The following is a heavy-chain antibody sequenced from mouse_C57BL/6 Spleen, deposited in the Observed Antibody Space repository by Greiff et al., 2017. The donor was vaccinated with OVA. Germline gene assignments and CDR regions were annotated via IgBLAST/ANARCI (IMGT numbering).Heavy chain of an antibody. V-gene: IGHV14-2*01. Sequence: EVKLMESGAELVKPGASVKLSCTASGFNIKDYYMHWVKQRTEQGLEWIGRIDPEDGETKYAPKFQGKATITADTSSNTAYLQLSSLTSEDTAVYYCARSNDYDGGYYYAMDYWGQGTSVTVSS. D-gene: IGHD2-4*01. CDR2: IDPEDGET. CDR1: GFNIKDYY. CDR3: ARSNDYDGGYYYAMDY. J-gene: IGHJ4*01.